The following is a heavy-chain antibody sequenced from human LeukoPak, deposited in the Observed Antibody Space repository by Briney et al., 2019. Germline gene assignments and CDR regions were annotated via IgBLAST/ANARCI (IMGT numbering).Heavy chain of an antibody. J-gene: IGHJ4*02. CDR3: AKPTSLKDANYGLTGTNY. Sequence: GGSLRLSCAASGFNFSAYGMHWVRQAPGKGLEWVAFIRYDGNLKYYADSVKGRFTISRDNFKNTLDLQMNSLRVEDTAVYYCAKPTSLKDANYGLTGTNYWGQGILVTVSS. V-gene: IGHV3-30*02. D-gene: IGHD1-14*01. CDR2: IRYDGNLK. CDR1: GFNFSAYG.